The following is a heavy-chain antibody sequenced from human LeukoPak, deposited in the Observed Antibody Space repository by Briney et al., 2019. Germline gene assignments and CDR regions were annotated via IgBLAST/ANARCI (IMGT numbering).Heavy chain of an antibody. CDR1: GFTFSSYA. D-gene: IGHD3-10*01. CDR3: ARSPYGSGEFDY. Sequence: PGRSLRLSCAASGFTFSSYAMHWVRRAPGKGLEWVAVISYDGSNKYYADSVKGRFTISRDNSKNTLYLQMNSLRAEDTAVYYCARSPYGSGEFDYWGQGTLVTVSS. V-gene: IGHV3-30*01. CDR2: ISYDGSNK. J-gene: IGHJ4*02.